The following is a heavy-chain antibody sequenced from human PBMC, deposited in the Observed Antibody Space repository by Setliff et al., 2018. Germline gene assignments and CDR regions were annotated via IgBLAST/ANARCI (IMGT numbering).Heavy chain of an antibody. CDR3: VKNPLTMPRGFFEY. Sequence: SETLSLTCTVSGGSIDSAFWNWIRQSPEKGLEWIGYRSTRGDTNSNPSLKSRVTMSLDSSKNQFSLNLNSVTAADTAVYYCVKNPLTMPRGFFEYWGRGTLVTVS. CDR1: GGSIDSAF. D-gene: IGHD3-3*01. J-gene: IGHJ4*02. V-gene: IGHV4-4*07. CDR2: RSTRGDT.